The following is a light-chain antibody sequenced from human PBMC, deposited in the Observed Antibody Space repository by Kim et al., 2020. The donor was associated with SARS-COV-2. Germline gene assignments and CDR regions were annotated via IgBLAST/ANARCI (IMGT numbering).Light chain of an antibody. Sequence: GQSVTCACKGTSSGVGGYNYVSLYQQHPGKAPKLMIYEVSKRPSGVADRFSGSKSGNPASLAVSGLQAEDEADYYCSSYAGSNDLVFGGGTQLTVL. J-gene: IGLJ2*01. V-gene: IGLV2-8*01. CDR1: SSGVGGYNY. CDR2: EVS. CDR3: SSYAGSNDLV.